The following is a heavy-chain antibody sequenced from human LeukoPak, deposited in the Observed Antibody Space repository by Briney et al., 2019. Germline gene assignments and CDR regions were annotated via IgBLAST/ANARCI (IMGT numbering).Heavy chain of an antibody. V-gene: IGHV3-33*01. J-gene: IGHJ5*02. Sequence: GGSLRLSCAASGFTFSSYGMHWVRQAPGKGLEWVAVIWYDGSNKYYADSVKGRFTISRDNSKNTLYLQMNSLRAEDTAVYYCARDQYDSSANWFDPWGQGTLVTVSS. D-gene: IGHD3-22*01. CDR1: GFTFSSYG. CDR2: IWYDGSNK. CDR3: ARDQYDSSANWFDP.